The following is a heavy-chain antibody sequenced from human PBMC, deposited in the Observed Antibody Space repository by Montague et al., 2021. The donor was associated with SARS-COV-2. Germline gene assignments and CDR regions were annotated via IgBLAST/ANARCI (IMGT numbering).Heavy chain of an antibody. J-gene: IGHJ6*02. CDR2: IYYSGST. D-gene: IGHD3-3*01. Sequence: SETLSLTCTVSGGSVSSGSYYWSWIRQPPGKGLEWIGYIYYSGSTNYNPSLKSRVTISVDTSKNQFSLKLSSVTAADTAVYYCARDPWHITMFGVVTRYGMDVWGQGATVTVSS. CDR3: ARDPWHITMFGVVTRYGMDV. CDR1: GGSVSSGSYY. V-gene: IGHV4-61*01.